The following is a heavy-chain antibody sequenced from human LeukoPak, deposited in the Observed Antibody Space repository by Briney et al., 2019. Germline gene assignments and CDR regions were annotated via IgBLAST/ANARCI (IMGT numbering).Heavy chain of an antibody. Sequence: SETLSLTCTLSGGSISSSNYYWNWIRQPPGKGLEWIGEINHSGSTNYNPSLKSRVTISVDTSKNQFSLKLSSVTAADTAVYYCARVGWYVNWFDPWGQGTLVTVSS. CDR2: INHSGST. V-gene: IGHV4-39*07. D-gene: IGHD2-15*01. CDR3: ARVGWYVNWFDP. J-gene: IGHJ5*02. CDR1: GGSISSSNYY.